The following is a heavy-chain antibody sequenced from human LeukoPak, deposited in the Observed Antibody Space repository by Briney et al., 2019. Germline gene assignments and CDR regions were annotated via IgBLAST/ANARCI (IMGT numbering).Heavy chain of an antibody. CDR3: AREGGSGSYYKLSYYYYYMDV. D-gene: IGHD3-10*01. CDR1: GGSISSYY. CDR2: IYTSGST. V-gene: IGHV4-4*07. Sequence: PSETLSLTCTVSGGSISSYYWSWIRRPAGKGLEWIGRIYTSGSTNYNPSLKSRVTMSVDTSKNQFSLKLSSVTAADTAVYYCAREGGSGSYYKLSYYYYYMDVWGKGTTVTISS. J-gene: IGHJ6*03.